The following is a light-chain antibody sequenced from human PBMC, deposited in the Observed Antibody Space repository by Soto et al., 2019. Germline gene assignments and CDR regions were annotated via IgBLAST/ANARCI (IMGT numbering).Light chain of an antibody. V-gene: IGLV1-51*01. CDR1: SSNIGKNY. CDR3: GPWDSSLSGVI. Sequence: QSVLTQPPSVSAAPGQKVSISCSGSSSNIGKNYVSWYQQVPGAAPKLLIYDNNKRPTGIADRFSGYKSGTSATLDITGLQSGDEADDYFGPWDSSLSGVIFGGGTKLTVL. J-gene: IGLJ2*01. CDR2: DNN.